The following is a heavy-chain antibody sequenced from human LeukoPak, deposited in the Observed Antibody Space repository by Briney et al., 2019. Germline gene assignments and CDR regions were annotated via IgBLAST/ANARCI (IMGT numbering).Heavy chain of an antibody. D-gene: IGHD2-15*01. Sequence: ASVKVSCKASGYTFTSYGISWVRQAPGQGLEWMGWISAYNGNPNYAQKLQGRVTMTTDTSTSTAYMELRSLRSDDTAVYYCARAVTCSGGDCYSYWFDPWGQGTLVTVSS. J-gene: IGHJ5*02. CDR1: GYTFTSYG. V-gene: IGHV1-18*01. CDR3: ARAVTCSGGDCYSYWFDP. CDR2: ISAYNGNP.